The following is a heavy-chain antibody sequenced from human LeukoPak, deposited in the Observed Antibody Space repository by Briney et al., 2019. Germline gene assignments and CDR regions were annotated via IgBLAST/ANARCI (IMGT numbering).Heavy chain of an antibody. CDR2: IYYSGST. J-gene: IGHJ4*02. CDR1: GGSISSSSYY. D-gene: IGHD6-19*01. V-gene: IGHV4-39*01. CDR3: ARPAVAGV. Sequence: KASETLSLTCTVSGGSISSSSYYRGWIRQPPGKGLEWIGSIYYSGSTYYNPSLKSRVTISVDTSKNQFSLKLSSVTAADTAVYYCARPAVAGVWGQGTLVTVSS.